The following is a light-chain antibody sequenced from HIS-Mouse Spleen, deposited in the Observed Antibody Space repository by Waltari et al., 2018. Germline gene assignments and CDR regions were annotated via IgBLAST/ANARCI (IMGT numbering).Light chain of an antibody. Sequence: QSALTQPASVSGSPGQSITISCPGTSSDVGSYNLVSCYQQPPGKAPKLMIYEGSKRPSGVSNRFSGSKSGNTASLTISGLQAEDEADYYCCSYAGSSTNWVFGGGTKLTVL. V-gene: IGLV2-23*01. J-gene: IGLJ3*02. CDR2: EGS. CDR1: SSDVGSYNL. CDR3: CSYAGSSTNWV.